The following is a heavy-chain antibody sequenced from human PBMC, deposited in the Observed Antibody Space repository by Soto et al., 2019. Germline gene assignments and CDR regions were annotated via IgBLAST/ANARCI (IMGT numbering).Heavy chain of an antibody. CDR3: ASCPQNCIPSILCCLFFEY. D-gene: IGHD3-10*01. J-gene: IGHJ4*02. CDR2: INAGNGNT. CDR1: GYTFTTYA. V-gene: IGHV1-3*01. Sequence: ASVKVSCKASGYTFTTYAMHWVRQAPGQRIEWMGLINAGNGNTKYSQKFQCRVTLTRDTTASTAYMELSSLRSEDTAVYSCASCPQNCIPSILCCLFFEYWVQGILVTVSS.